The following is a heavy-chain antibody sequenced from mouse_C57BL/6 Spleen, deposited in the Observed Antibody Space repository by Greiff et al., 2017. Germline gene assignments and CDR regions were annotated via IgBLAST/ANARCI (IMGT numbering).Heavy chain of an antibody. D-gene: IGHD1-1*01. CDR3: ARANYGSSYGY. CDR1: GYTFTSYW. CDR2: IYPGSGST. J-gene: IGHJ2*01. Sequence: QVQLQQPGAELVKPGASVKMSCKASGYTFTSYWITWVKQRPGQCLEWIGDIYPGSGSTNYNEKFKSKATLTVDTSSSTAYMQLSSLTSEDSAVYYCARANYGSSYGYWGQGTTLTVSS. V-gene: IGHV1-55*01.